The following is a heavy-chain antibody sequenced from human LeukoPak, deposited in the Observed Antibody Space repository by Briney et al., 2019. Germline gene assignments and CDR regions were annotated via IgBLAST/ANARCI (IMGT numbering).Heavy chain of an antibody. CDR1: GFTLSSYA. D-gene: IGHD4-17*01. CDR2: ISSSGDTT. CDR3: ARDGEGYGDPYFDY. V-gene: IGHV3-23*01. Sequence: PGGSLRLSCAASGFTLSSYAMSWVRQAPGRGLEWVSVISSSGDTTYYADSVKGRFTISRDNSKNTLYLQMNSLRAEDTAVYYCARDGEGYGDPYFDYWGQGTLVTVSS. J-gene: IGHJ4*02.